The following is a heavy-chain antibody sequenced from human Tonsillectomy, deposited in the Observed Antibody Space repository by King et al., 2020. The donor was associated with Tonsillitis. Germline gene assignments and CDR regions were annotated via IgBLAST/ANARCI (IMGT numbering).Heavy chain of an antibody. CDR2: ISSSSSYI. CDR3: ARVGGVAAAAHPFDY. D-gene: IGHD6-13*01. CDR1: GFTFSSYS. J-gene: IGHJ4*02. Sequence: VQLVESGGGLVKPGGSLRLSCAASGFTFSSYSMNWVRQASGKGLEWVSSISSSSSYIYYADSVKGRFTISRDNAKNSLYLQMNSLRAEDTAVYYCARVGGVAAAAHPFDYWGQGTLVTVSS. V-gene: IGHV3-21*01.